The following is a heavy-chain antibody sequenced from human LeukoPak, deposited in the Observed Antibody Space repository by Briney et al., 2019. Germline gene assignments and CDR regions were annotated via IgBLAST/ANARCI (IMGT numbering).Heavy chain of an antibody. D-gene: IGHD1-26*01. J-gene: IGHJ4*02. V-gene: IGHV3-11*01. CDR3: AREDGSYFPYYFDY. CDR1: GFTFSDYY. CDR2: ISSSGSTI. Sequence: KSGGSLRLSCAASGFTFSDYYMSWIRQAPGKGLEWVSYISSSGSTIYYADSVKGRFTISRDNAKNSLYLQMNSLRAEDTAVYYCAREDGSYFPYYFDYWGQGTLVTVSS.